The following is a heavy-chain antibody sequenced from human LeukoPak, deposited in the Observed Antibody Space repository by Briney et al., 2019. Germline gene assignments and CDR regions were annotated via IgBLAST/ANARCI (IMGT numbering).Heavy chain of an antibody. V-gene: IGHV3-23*01. Sequence: GGSLRLSCAASGFTFNDFAMTWVRQAPGKGLEWVSTIADAGTYYADSVKGRFVISRDNSKNMLYLQLNSLRADDTAMYYCARNLGPFDVRGHGTMVTVSS. J-gene: IGHJ3*01. CDR2: IADAGT. D-gene: IGHD3-16*01. CDR3: ARNLGPFDV. CDR1: GFTFNDFA.